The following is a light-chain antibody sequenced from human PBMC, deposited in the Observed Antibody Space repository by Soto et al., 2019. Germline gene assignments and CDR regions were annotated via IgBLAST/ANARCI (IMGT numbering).Light chain of an antibody. CDR3: AAWDDSLNGFDV. Sequence: QSVLTQPPSAAGTPGQKVTISCSGSSSNIGSNNVNWYQQLPETAPKLLIHTTDQRPSGVPDRFSASKSGTSASLAISGLRSEDEADYYCAAWDDSLNGFDVFGTGTKLTVL. V-gene: IGLV1-44*01. CDR2: TTD. J-gene: IGLJ1*01. CDR1: SSNIGSNN.